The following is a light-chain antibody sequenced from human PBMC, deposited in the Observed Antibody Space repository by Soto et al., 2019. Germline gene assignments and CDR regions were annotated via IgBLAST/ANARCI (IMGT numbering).Light chain of an antibody. CDR3: LQDYNFPYT. V-gene: IGKV1-6*01. Sequence: AIRMTQSPSSLSTSVGDRVTITCRASQGISFDVAWYQQKPGKAPKLLIYAASSLQSGVPSRFSGSGSGTDFTLTISSLQPEDFATYYCLQDYNFPYTFGQGTKLEIK. CDR1: QGISFD. J-gene: IGKJ2*01. CDR2: AAS.